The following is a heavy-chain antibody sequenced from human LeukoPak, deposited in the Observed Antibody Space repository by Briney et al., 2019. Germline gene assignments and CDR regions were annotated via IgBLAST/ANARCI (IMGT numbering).Heavy chain of an antibody. CDR2: INSDGSST. Sequence: GGSLRLSCAASGFTFSSYWMHWVRQAPGKGLVWVSRINSDGSSTSYADSVKGRFTISRDNAKNTLYLQMNSLRAEDTAVYYCARHEHYGSGSYYSDYWGQGTLVTVSS. CDR1: GFTFSSYW. CDR3: ARHEHYGSGSYYSDY. V-gene: IGHV3-74*01. D-gene: IGHD3-10*01. J-gene: IGHJ4*02.